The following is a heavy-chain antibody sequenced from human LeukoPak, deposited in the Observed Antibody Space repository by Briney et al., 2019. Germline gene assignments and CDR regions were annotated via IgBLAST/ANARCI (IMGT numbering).Heavy chain of an antibody. V-gene: IGHV4-39*07. D-gene: IGHD2-8*01. J-gene: IGHJ3*02. CDR3: ARVTNSLAFDI. CDR2: MSYSGTT. CDR1: GGSMTSSSHY. Sequence: SETLSLTCTVSGGSMTSSSHYWGWIRQPPGKGLEWIGIMSYSGTTYYSPSLGSRVTILLDTSKSQFSLYLNSVTAADTAVYYCARVTNSLAFDIWGQGTMVTVSS.